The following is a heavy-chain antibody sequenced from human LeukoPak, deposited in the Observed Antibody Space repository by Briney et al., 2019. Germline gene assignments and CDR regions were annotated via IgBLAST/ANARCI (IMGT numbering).Heavy chain of an antibody. CDR1: GFTFSSYA. CDR2: IKQDGSEK. J-gene: IGHJ6*02. V-gene: IGHV3-7*01. CDR3: ARAERSYYYYYGMDV. Sequence: PGGSLRPSCAASGFTFSSYAMSWVRQAPGKVLEWVANIKQDGSEKYYVDSVKGRFTISRDNAKNSLYLQMNSLRAEDTAVYYCARAERSYYYYYGMDVWGQGTTVTVSS.